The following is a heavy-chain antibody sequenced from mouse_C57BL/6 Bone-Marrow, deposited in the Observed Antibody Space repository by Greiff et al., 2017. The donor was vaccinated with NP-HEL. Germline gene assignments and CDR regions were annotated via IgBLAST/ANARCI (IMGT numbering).Heavy chain of an antibody. CDR1: GYTFTSYW. V-gene: IGHV1-69*01. CDR3: AREGAYYSNPGG. D-gene: IGHD2-5*01. J-gene: IGHJ1*03. Sequence: QVQLQQPGAELVMPGASVKLSCKASGYTFTSYWMHWVKQRPGQGLEWIGEIDPSDSYTNYNQKFKGKSTLTVDKSSSTAYMQLSSLTSEDSAVYYCAREGAYYSNPGGWGTGTTVTVSS. CDR2: IDPSDSYT.